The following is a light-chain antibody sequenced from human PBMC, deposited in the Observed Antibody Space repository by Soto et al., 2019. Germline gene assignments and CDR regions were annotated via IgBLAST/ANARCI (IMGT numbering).Light chain of an antibody. CDR2: GAS. J-gene: IGKJ1*01. V-gene: IGKV3-15*01. CDR1: QSVSSN. CDR3: QQYSNWPRT. Sequence: EIVMTQSPAALSVSPGERETLSCRASQSVSSNLAWYQQKPGQAPRLLIYGASTRATAIPARFSGSGSGTEFTLTISSLQSEDFAVYYCQQYSNWPRTFGQGTKVDIK.